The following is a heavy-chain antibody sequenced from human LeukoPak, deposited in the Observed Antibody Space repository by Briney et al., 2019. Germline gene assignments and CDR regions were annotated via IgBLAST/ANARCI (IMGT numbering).Heavy chain of an antibody. Sequence: PGGSLRLSCAASGFTFSSYWMSWVRQAPGKGLEWVANMKQDGSEKYYVDSVKGRFTISRDNAKNSLYLQMNSLRAEDTAVYYCARSPRLDWLFFDYWGQGTLVTVSS. CDR3: ARSPRLDWLFFDY. V-gene: IGHV3-7*01. CDR2: MKQDGSEK. D-gene: IGHD3-9*01. CDR1: GFTFSSYW. J-gene: IGHJ4*02.